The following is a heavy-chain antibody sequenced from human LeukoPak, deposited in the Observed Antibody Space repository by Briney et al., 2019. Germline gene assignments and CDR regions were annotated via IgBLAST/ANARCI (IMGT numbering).Heavy chain of an antibody. CDR1: GYSITSDYY. Sequence: SETLSLTCAVSGYSITSDYYWGWVRQPPGKGLEWIGTIYHSGSTYYNPSLKSRVTISVDTSKNHVSLKRRSVTAADTAVYYCARQNLVPSAYIDYWGQGILVTVSS. D-gene: IGHD2-2*01. CDR3: ARQNLVPSAYIDY. CDR2: IYHSGST. V-gene: IGHV4-38-2*01. J-gene: IGHJ4*02.